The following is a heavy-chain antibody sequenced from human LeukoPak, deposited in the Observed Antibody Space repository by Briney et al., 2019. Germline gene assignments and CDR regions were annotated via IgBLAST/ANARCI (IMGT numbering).Heavy chain of an antibody. Sequence: GGSLRLSCAASGFTFSSYGMHWVRQAPGKGLEWVAFIRYDGSNKYYADSVKGRFTISRDNSKNTLYLQMNSLRAEDTAVYYCAKDQRIAAAGPNWFDPWGQGTLVTVSS. D-gene: IGHD6-13*01. CDR2: IRYDGSNK. CDR1: GFTFSSYG. J-gene: IGHJ5*02. V-gene: IGHV3-30*02. CDR3: AKDQRIAAAGPNWFDP.